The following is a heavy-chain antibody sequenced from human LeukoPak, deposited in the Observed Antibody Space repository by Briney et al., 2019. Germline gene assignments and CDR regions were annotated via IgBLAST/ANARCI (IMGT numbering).Heavy chain of an antibody. V-gene: IGHV3-30*18. Sequence: GGSLRLSCAASGFTFSSYGMHWVRQAPGKGLEWVAVISYDGSNKYYADSVKGRFTISRDNSKNTLYLQMNSLRAEDTAVYYCAKDMFSFSQDSSGYFPFGYWGQGTLVTVSS. D-gene: IGHD3-22*01. CDR1: GFTFSSYG. J-gene: IGHJ4*02. CDR3: AKDMFSFSQDSSGYFPFGY. CDR2: ISYDGSNK.